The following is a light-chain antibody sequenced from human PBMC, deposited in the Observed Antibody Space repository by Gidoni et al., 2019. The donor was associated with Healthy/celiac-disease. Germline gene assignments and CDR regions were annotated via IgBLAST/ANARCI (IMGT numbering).Light chain of an antibody. CDR2: DAS. J-gene: IGKJ3*01. Sequence: DIQMTQSPSSLSASVGDRVTITCQASQDISNYLNWYQQKPGKAPKLLIYDASNLETGVPSRFSGSGSGTDFTFTISSLQPEDIATYYCQQYFXPXTKVDIK. CDR3: QQY. V-gene: IGKV1-33*01. CDR1: QDISNY.